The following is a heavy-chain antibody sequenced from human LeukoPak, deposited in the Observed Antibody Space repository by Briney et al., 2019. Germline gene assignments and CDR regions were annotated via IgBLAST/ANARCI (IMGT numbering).Heavy chain of an antibody. J-gene: IGHJ4*02. D-gene: IGHD6-19*01. CDR2: ISYDGSNK. CDR3: AKGSGSGCSNPVDY. Sequence: GGSLRLSCAASGFTFSSYGMHWVRQAPGKGLEWVAVISYDGSNKYYADSVKGRFTISRDNSKNTLYLQMNSLRAEDTALYYCAKGSGSGCSNPVDYWGQGTLVTVSS. CDR1: GFTFSSYG. V-gene: IGHV3-30*18.